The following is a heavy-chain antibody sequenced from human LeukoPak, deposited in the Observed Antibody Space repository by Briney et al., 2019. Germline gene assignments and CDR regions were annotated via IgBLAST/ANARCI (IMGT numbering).Heavy chain of an antibody. CDR3: AKGSESGSYVIDY. CDR1: GFTFSSYA. D-gene: IGHD1-26*01. CDR2: ISGSGGST. V-gene: IGHV3-23*01. Sequence: GGSLRLSCAASGFTFSSYAMSWVRQAPGKGLEWVSAISGSGGSTYYADSVKGRFTISRDNSKNTLYLQMNSLRAEGTAVYYCAKGSESGSYVIDYWGQGTLVTVSS. J-gene: IGHJ4*02.